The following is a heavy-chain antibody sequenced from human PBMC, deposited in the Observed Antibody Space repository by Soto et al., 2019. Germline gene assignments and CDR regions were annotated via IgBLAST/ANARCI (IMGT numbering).Heavy chain of an antibody. CDR1: GGSFSGYY. V-gene: IGHV4-34*01. CDR3: ASSPYYDSSGYYAFDY. J-gene: IGHJ4*02. Sequence: SETLSLTCAVYGGSFSGYYWSWIRQPPGKGLEWIGEINHSGSTNYNPSLKSRVTISVDTSKNQFSLKLSSVTAADTAVYYCASSPYYDSSGYYAFDYWGQGTPVTVSS. CDR2: INHSGST. D-gene: IGHD3-22*01.